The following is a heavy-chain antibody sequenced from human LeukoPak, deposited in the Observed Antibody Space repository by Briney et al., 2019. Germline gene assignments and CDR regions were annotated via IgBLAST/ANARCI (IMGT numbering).Heavy chain of an antibody. J-gene: IGHJ4*02. V-gene: IGHV3-53*01. D-gene: IGHD6-13*01. CDR3: ARGAAGGSGGIDY. CDR2: IYSGADT. Sequence: GGSLRLSCAASGFIVSGNHMRWVRQAPGKGLEWVSIIYSGADTYYADSVKGRFTVSRDNSKNTVHLQMNSLRAEDTAVYYCARGAAGGSGGIDYWGQGTLVTVSS. CDR1: GFIVSGNH.